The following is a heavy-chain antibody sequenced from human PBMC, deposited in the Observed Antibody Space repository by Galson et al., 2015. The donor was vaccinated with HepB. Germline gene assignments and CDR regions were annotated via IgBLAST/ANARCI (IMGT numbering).Heavy chain of an antibody. CDR1: GFTFSNYA. CDR2: IRGSGGNT. D-gene: IGHD2-21*02. J-gene: IGHJ4*02. CDR3: AKSCGGDCYSDFDS. Sequence: SLRLSCAASGFTFSNYAMIWVRQAPGEGLEWVSAIRGSGGNTFYADSVKGRFTISRDNSKSTLYLQMNSLRPEDTATYYCAKSCGGDCYSDFDSWGQGTLVTVSS. V-gene: IGHV3-23*01.